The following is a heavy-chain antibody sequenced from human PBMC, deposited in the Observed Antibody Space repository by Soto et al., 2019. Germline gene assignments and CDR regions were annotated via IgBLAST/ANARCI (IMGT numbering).Heavy chain of an antibody. Sequence: QVQLVQSGAEVKKPGSSVKVSCKAPGGTFSSYAISWVRQAPGQGLEWMGGIIPIFGTAKYAQKFQGRVTITAYESTSTGYMELSSLRSEDTAVYYCARSQGGSSSLDIYYYYYYGMDVWGQGTTVNVSS. D-gene: IGHD2-15*01. CDR1: GGTFSSYA. J-gene: IGHJ6*02. CDR3: ARSQGGSSSLDIYYYYYYGMDV. V-gene: IGHV1-69*01. CDR2: IIPIFGTA.